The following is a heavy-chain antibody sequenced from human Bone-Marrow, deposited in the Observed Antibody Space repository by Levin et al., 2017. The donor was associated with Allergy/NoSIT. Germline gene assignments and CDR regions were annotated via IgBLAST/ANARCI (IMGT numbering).Heavy chain of an antibody. Sequence: GESLKISCAASGFTFSDFSMNWVRQAPGKGLEWVSSISSRTTYIYYADSVKGRFTISRDNAQNSLFLQMNSLRVEDTAVYYCARDPEAFDLWGQGTMVTVSS. CDR1: GFTFSDFS. V-gene: IGHV3-21*01. J-gene: IGHJ3*01. D-gene: IGHD1-14*01. CDR2: ISSRTTYI. CDR3: ARDPEAFDL.